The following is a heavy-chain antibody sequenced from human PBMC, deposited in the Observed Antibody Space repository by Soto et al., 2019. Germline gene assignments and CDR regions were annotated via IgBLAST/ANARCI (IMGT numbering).Heavy chain of an antibody. V-gene: IGHV3-30-3*01. CDR2: ISYDGSNK. CDR3: ARDYGIIAAPERGV. D-gene: IGHD6-6*01. J-gene: IGHJ4*02. CDR1: GFTFSSYA. Sequence: QVQLVESGGGVVQPGRSLRLSCAASGFTFSSYAMHWVRQAPGKGLEWVAVISYDGSNKYYADSVKGRFTISRDNSKNTLYLQMNSLGAEDTAVYYCARDYGIIAAPERGVWGQGTLVTVSS.